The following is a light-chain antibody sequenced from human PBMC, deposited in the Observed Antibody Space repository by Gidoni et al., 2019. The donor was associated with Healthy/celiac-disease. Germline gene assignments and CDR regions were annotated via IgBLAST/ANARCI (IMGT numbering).Light chain of an antibody. J-gene: IGKJ4*01. V-gene: IGKV1-33*01. CDR1: QDISNY. Sequence: DIQMTRSPSSLSASVGDRVTITCQASQDISNYLNWYQQKPGKAPKLLIYDASNLETGVPSRFSGSGSGTDFTFTISSLQPEDIATYYCQQYDNLLPAFGGGTKVEIK. CDR2: DAS. CDR3: QQYDNLLPA.